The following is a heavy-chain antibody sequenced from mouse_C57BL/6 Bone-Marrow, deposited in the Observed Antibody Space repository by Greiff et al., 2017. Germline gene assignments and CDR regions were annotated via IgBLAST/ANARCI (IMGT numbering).Heavy chain of an antibody. Sequence: VQLQQPGAELVMPGASVKLSCKASGYTFTSYWMHWVKQRPGQGLEWIGEIDPSDSYTNYNQKFKGKSTLTVDKSSSTAYMQLSGLTSEDSAVYYCARAGTTAYWGQGTLVTVSA. CDR2: IDPSDSYT. D-gene: IGHD2-12*01. CDR3: ARAGTTAY. V-gene: IGHV1-69*01. CDR1: GYTFTSYW. J-gene: IGHJ3*01.